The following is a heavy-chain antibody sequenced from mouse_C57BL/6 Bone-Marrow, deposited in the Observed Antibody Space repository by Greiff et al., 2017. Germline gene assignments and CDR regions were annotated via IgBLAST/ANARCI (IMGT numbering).Heavy chain of an antibody. Sequence: QVQLQQSGPGLVAPSQSLSITCTVSGFSLTSYAISWVRQPPGKGLEWLGVIWTGGGTNYNSALKSRLSISKDNSKSQVFLKMNSLQTDDTARYYCARNPLHYYGSSYDAMDYWGQGTSVTVSS. CDR3: ARNPLHYYGSSYDAMDY. CDR1: GFSLTSYA. CDR2: IWTGGGT. D-gene: IGHD1-1*01. J-gene: IGHJ4*01. V-gene: IGHV2-9-1*01.